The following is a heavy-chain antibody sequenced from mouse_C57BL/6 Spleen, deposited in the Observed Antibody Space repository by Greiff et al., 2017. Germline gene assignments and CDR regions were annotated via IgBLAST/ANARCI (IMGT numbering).Heavy chain of an antibody. CDR3: ARTIYDGYSFDY. CDR2: IYPGDGDT. CDR1: GYAFSSSW. V-gene: IGHV1-82*01. Sequence: QVHVKQSGPELVKPGASVKISCKASGYAFSSSWMNWVKQRPGKGLEWIGRIYPGDGDTNYNGKFKGKATLTADKSSSTAYMQLSSLTSEDSAVYFCARTIYDGYSFDYWGQGTTLTVSS. J-gene: IGHJ2*01. D-gene: IGHD2-3*01.